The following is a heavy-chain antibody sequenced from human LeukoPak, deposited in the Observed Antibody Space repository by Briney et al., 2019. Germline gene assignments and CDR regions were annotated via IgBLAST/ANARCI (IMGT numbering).Heavy chain of an antibody. CDR3: AKGPPIAVAGFYFDY. Sequence: GGSLRLSCAASGFTFSSYGMHWVRQAPGKGLEWVAVISYDGSNKYYADSVKGRFTISRDNSKNTLYLQMNSLRAEDTAVYYCAKGPPIAVAGFYFDYWGQGTLVTVSS. CDR2: ISYDGSNK. J-gene: IGHJ4*02. V-gene: IGHV3-30*18. CDR1: GFTFSSYG. D-gene: IGHD6-19*01.